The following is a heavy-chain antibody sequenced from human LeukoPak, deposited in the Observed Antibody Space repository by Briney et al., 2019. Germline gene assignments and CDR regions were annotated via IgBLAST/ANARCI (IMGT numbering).Heavy chain of an antibody. V-gene: IGHV3-7*01. D-gene: IGHD5/OR15-5a*01. CDR2: ISQDGSEK. Sequence: PGRSLRLSCAASGFTFSSYGMHWVRQAPGKGLEWVANISQDGSEKYYVDSVKGRFTISRDNAKNSLYLQMNTLRAEDTAVYYCLFFDSRLVAVNENCWGQGTLVTVSS. CDR3: LFFDSRLVAVNENC. CDR1: GFTFSSYG. J-gene: IGHJ4*02.